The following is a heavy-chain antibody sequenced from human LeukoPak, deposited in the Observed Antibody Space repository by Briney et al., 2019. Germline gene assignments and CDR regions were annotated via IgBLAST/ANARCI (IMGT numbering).Heavy chain of an antibody. CDR3: ARTPVGATIPWGPHYFDY. J-gene: IGHJ4*02. Sequence: GASVKVSCKASGYTFTSYGISWVRQAPGQGLEWMGWISAYNGNTNYAQKLQGRVTMTTDTSTSTAYMELRSLRSDDTAVYYCARTPVGATIPWGPHYFDYWGQGTLVTVSS. CDR2: ISAYNGNT. CDR1: GYTFTSYG. D-gene: IGHD1-26*01. V-gene: IGHV1-18*01.